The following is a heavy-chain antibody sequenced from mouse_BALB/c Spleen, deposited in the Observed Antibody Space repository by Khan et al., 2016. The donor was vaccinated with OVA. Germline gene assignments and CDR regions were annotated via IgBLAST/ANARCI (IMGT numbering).Heavy chain of an antibody. Sequence: EVKLLESGTDLVRPGALVKLSCKASGFNIKDYYMHWVKQRPEQGLEWIGWIDPENGETIYDPKFQGKASVTADKSSKKAYLQLSSLTSEDTAVYYGARSGYFAWFAYWGQGTLVTVSA. CDR1: GFNIKDYY. CDR2: IDPENGET. J-gene: IGHJ3*01. CDR3: ARSGYFAWFAY. V-gene: IGHV14-1*02.